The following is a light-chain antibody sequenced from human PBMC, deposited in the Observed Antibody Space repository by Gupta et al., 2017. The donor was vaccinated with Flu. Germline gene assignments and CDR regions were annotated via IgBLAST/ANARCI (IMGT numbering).Light chain of an antibody. J-gene: IGKJ1*01. CDR3: QKKDRAPWT. V-gene: IGKV1-27*01. Sequence: PSLPSSSVRSRGTISCRARQDIKHYFVLYQQKPGEGPKLLMYEASTLHSGVPSRFSGSGSGTDFTLTLSSLQPEDVATYYCQKKDRAPWTFGQGTQVEIK. CDR2: EAS. CDR1: QDIKHY.